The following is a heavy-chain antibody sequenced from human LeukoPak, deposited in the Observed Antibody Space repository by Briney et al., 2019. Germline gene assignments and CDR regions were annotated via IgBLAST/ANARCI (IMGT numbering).Heavy chain of an antibody. CDR3: ARAGSSNYYYYYMDV. J-gene: IGHJ6*03. Sequence: GGSLRLSCAASGFTFSSYSMNWVRQAPGKGLEWVPSISSSSSYIYYADSVKGRFTISRDNAKNSLYLQMNSLRAEDTAVYYCARAGSSNYYYYYMDVWGKGTTVTVSS. D-gene: IGHD6-13*01. V-gene: IGHV3-21*01. CDR2: ISSSSSYI. CDR1: GFTFSSYS.